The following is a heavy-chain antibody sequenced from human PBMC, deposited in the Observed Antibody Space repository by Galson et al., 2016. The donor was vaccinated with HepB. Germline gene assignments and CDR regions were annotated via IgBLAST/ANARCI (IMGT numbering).Heavy chain of an antibody. CDR2: ISPYKANT. CDR3: ARDSPWGKYLYYYGMDV. J-gene: IGHJ6*04. CDR1: GYTFTSYG. V-gene: IGHV1-18*01. D-gene: IGHD3-16*01. Sequence: SVKVSCKASGYTFTSYGISWVRQAPGQGLEWMGWISPYKANTNYAQKLQGRVTMTTDTSTSTAYMELRSLRSDDTAVYYCARDSPWGKYLYYYGMDVWGKGTTVTVSS.